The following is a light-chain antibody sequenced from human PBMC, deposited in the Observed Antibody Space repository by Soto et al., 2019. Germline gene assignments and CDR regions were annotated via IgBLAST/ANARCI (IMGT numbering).Light chain of an antibody. V-gene: IGKV1-12*01. Sequence: DIQMTKSPSSVSVSVGDRVTITCRANQGIDSWLAWYQQKPGKAPKLLMYGSSTLQSGVPSRFSGSRSGTDFILTISSLQPEDFATYYCQQAKDFPLTFGGGTTVEIK. CDR3: QQAKDFPLT. CDR2: GSS. J-gene: IGKJ4*01. CDR1: QGIDSW.